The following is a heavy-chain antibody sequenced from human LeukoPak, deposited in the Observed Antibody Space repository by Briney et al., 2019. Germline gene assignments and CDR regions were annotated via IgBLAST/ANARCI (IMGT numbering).Heavy chain of an antibody. Sequence: ASVKVSCKASGYTFTSYGISWVRQAPGQGLEWMGYINPNSVDTNFAQKFQGRVTMTTDTSISTAYMELSRLRSDDTAVYYCTTGSPPFGYWGQGTLVTVSS. CDR2: INPNSVDT. J-gene: IGHJ4*02. CDR3: TTGSPPFGY. CDR1: GYTFTSYG. V-gene: IGHV1-2*02. D-gene: IGHD1-26*01.